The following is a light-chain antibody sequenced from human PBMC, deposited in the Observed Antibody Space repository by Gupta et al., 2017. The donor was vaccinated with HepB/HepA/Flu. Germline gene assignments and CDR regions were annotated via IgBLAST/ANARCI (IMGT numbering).Light chain of an antibody. J-gene: IGLJ2*01. CDR1: SSDVGYYNL. V-gene: IGLV2-23*02. CDR2: EVS. CDR3: CSSAGGSPYVI. Sequence: QSSLTQASPVSGSPGQAITMSCTGTSSDVGYYNLVSWYQQPPGKAPRCMIYEVSKRPSGVSNRFSGSKSGKTASLNISGLQAEDEAYYYCCSSAGGSPYVIFGGGTKLTVL.